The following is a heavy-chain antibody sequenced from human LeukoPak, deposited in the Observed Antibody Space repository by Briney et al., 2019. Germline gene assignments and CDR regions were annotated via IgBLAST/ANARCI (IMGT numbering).Heavy chain of an antibody. CDR2: IKQDGSKK. V-gene: IGHV3-7*01. CDR1: GFPFSSYW. CDR3: ARSGFTAVAGPWFDY. D-gene: IGHD6-19*01. J-gene: IGHJ4*02. Sequence: GGSLRLSCVASGFPFSSYWMTWVRQAPGKGLEWVANIKQDGSKKSYVDSVKGRFTISRDNAKNSLYLQMNSLRVDDTAVYYCARSGFTAVAGPWFDYWGQGTLVTVSS.